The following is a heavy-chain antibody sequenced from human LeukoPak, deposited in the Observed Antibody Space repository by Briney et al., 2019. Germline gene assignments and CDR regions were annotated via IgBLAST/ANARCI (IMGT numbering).Heavy chain of an antibody. CDR3: ARDYVYCSGGSCSGWRVGNHFDY. D-gene: IGHD2-15*01. V-gene: IGHV4-4*07. CDR2: IYYSGST. J-gene: IGHJ4*02. Sequence: SETLSLTCTVSGGSISSYYWSWIRQPAGKGLEWIGSIYYSGSTYYNPSLKSRVTISVDTSKNQFSLKLSSVTAADTAVYYCARDYVYCSGGSCSGWRVGNHFDYWGQGTLVTVSS. CDR1: GGSISSYY.